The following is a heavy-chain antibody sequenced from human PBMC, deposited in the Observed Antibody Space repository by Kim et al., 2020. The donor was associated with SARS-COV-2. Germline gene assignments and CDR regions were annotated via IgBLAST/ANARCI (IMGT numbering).Heavy chain of an antibody. D-gene: IGHD3-10*01. J-gene: IGHJ4*02. V-gene: IGHV3-21*01. Sequence: GGSLRLSCAASGFTFSSYSMNWVRQAPGKGLEWVSSISSSSSYIYYADSVKGRFTISRDNAKNSLYLQMNSLRAEDTAVYYCARISGMVRGVPFDYWGQGTLVTVSS. CDR1: GFTFSSYS. CDR3: ARISGMVRGVPFDY. CDR2: ISSSSSYI.